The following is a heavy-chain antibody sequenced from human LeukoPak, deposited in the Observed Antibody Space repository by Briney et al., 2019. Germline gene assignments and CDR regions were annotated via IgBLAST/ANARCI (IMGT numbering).Heavy chain of an antibody. CDR1: GFTFSSYG. D-gene: IGHD6-19*01. J-gene: IGHJ4*02. V-gene: IGHV3-30*18. Sequence: PGGSLRLSCAASGFTFSSYGMHWVRQAPGKGLEWVAVISYDGSNKYYADSVKGRFTISRDNSKNTLYLQMNSLRAEDTAVYYCAKDGQWLSQFFDYWGQGTLVTVSS. CDR2: ISYDGSNK. CDR3: AKDGQWLSQFFDY.